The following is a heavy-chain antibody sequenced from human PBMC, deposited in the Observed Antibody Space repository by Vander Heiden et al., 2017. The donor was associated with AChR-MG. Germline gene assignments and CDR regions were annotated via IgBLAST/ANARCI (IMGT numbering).Heavy chain of an antibody. CDR3: AKDLGYCSGGSCYRGMDV. CDR1: GFTFRSYG. Sequence: QVQLVESGGGVVQPGRSLRLSCAASGFTFRSYGVHWVRQAPGKGLEWVAVISYDGSNKYYADSVKGRFTISRDNSKNTLYLQMNSLRAEDTAVYYCAKDLGYCSGGSCYRGMDVWGQGTTVTVSS. D-gene: IGHD2-15*01. V-gene: IGHV3-30*18. J-gene: IGHJ6*02. CDR2: ISYDGSNK.